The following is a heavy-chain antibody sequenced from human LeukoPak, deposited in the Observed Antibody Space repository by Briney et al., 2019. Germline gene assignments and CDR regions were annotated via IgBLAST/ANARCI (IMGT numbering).Heavy chain of an antibody. CDR3: ARADWFSADY. CDR2: IKGDGSEK. CDR1: GFSFSINW. J-gene: IGHJ4*02. V-gene: IGHV3-7*01. Sequence: GGSLRLSCAASGFSFSINWMSWVRQAPGKGLEWVANIKGDGSEKYYVDSVKGRFTVSRDNARKSLYLQMNSLSVEDTGIYYCARADWFSADYWGQGTLVTVYS. D-gene: IGHD1-26*01.